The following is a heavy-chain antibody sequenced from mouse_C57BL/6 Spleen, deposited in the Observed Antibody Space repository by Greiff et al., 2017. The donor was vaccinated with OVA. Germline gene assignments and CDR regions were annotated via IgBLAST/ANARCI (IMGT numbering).Heavy chain of an antibody. V-gene: IGHV1-18*01. CDR3: ARRGVYGSSYGWYFDV. CDR1: GYTFTDYN. J-gene: IGHJ1*03. CDR2: INPNNGGT. D-gene: IGHD1-1*01. Sequence: EVQLQQSGPELVKPGASVKIPCKASGYTFTDYNMDWVKQSHGKSLEWIGDINPNNGGTIYNQKFKGKATLTVDKSSSTAYMELRSLTSEDTAVYYCARRGVYGSSYGWYFDVWDTGTTVTVSS.